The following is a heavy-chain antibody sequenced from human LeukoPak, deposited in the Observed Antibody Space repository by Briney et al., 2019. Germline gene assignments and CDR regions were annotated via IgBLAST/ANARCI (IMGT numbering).Heavy chain of an antibody. CDR3: VTSNNDIAAPDY. CDR2: INPSGGST. CDR1: GYTFTSCY. J-gene: IGHJ4*02. D-gene: IGHD6-25*01. Sequence: ASVKVSCKASGYTFTSCYMHWVRQAPGQGLEWMGIINPSGGSTSYAQKFQGRVTMTRDTSTSTVYMELSSLRSEDTAVYYCVTSNNDIAAPDYWGQGTLVTVSS. V-gene: IGHV1-46*01.